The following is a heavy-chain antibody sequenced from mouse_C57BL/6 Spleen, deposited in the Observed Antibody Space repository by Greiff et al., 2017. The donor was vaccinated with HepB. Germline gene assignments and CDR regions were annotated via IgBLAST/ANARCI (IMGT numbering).Heavy chain of an antibody. CDR3: ARRDSNYFDY. V-gene: IGHV1-63*01. CDR1: GYTFTNYW. J-gene: IGHJ2*01. Sequence: VQLVESGAELVRPGTSVKMSCKASGYTFTNYWIGWAKQRPGHGLEWIGDIYPGGGYTNYNEKFKGKATLTADKSSSTAYMQFSSLTSEDSAIYYCARRDSNYFDYWGQGTTLTVSS. CDR2: IYPGGGYT. D-gene: IGHD2-5*01.